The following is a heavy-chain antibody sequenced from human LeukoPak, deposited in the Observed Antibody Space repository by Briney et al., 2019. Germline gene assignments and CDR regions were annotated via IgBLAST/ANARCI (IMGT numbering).Heavy chain of an antibody. V-gene: IGHV1-2*02. Sequence: GASVKVSCKASGYKFIAFYMHWERHVPGQGLEWMGWINPNSGGTNYAQKFQGRVTMTRDTSINTAYMELTSLTSDDTAVYFCSRDPMVRGDTSFEYWGQGTLVTVAS. J-gene: IGHJ4*02. D-gene: IGHD3-10*01. CDR2: INPNSGGT. CDR1: GYKFIAFY. CDR3: SRDPMVRGDTSFEY.